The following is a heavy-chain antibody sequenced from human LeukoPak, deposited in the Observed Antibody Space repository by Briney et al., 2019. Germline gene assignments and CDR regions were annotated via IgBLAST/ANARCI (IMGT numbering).Heavy chain of an antibody. J-gene: IGHJ4*02. D-gene: IGHD4-17*01. Sequence: ASVKVSCKASGGTFSSYAISWVRQAPGQGLEWMGGIIPIFGTANYAQKFQGRVTITADESTSTAYMELSSLRSEDTAVYYCARDPSDPEVVEHDYGDYSPTNYFDYWGQGTLVTVSS. CDR1: GGTFSSYA. CDR3: ARDPSDPEVVEHDYGDYSPTNYFDY. V-gene: IGHV1-69*13. CDR2: IIPIFGTA.